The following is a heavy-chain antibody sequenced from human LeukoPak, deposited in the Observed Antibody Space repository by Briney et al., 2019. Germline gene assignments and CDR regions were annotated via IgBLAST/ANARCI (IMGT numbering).Heavy chain of an antibody. V-gene: IGHV1-69*05. Sequence: VASVKVSCKASGGTFSSYAISWVRQAPGQGLEWMGGIIPIFGTANYAQKFQGRVTITTDESTSTAYMELSRLRSDDTAVYYCARDEVARIAAAGTKGLEDIWGQGTMVTVSS. J-gene: IGHJ3*02. CDR3: ARDEVARIAAAGTKGLEDI. D-gene: IGHD6-13*01. CDR1: GGTFSSYA. CDR2: IIPIFGTA.